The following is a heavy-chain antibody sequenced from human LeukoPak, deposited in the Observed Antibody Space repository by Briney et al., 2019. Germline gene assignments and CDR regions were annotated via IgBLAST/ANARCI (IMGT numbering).Heavy chain of an antibody. CDR1: GFTFSSYG. Sequence: GGSLRLSCAASGFTFSSYGMHWVRQAPGKGLEWVAVISYDGSNKYYADSVKGRFTISRDNSKNTLYLQMNSLRAEDTAVYYCAKSQLRYGSGSGYMDVWGKGTTVTVSS. D-gene: IGHD3-10*01. CDR3: AKSQLRYGSGSGYMDV. CDR2: ISYDGSNK. J-gene: IGHJ6*03. V-gene: IGHV3-30*18.